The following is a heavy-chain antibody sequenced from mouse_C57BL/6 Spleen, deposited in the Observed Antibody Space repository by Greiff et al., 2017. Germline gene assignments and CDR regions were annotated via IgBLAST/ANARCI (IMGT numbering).Heavy chain of an antibody. V-gene: IGHV1-72*01. J-gene: IGHJ4*01. CDR3: ARWALYDGYYPYAMGC. CDR2: IDPNSGGT. Sequence: QVQLQQPGAELVKPGASVKLSCKASGYTFTSYWMHWVKQRPGRGLEWIGRIDPNSGGTKYNEKFKSKATLTVDKPSSTAYMQLSSLTSEDAAVYYCARWALYDGYYPYAMGCWGQGASVTVSS. CDR1: GYTFTSYW. D-gene: IGHD2-3*01.